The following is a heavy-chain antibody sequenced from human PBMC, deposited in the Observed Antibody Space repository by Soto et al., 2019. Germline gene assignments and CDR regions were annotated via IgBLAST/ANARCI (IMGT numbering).Heavy chain of an antibody. CDR2: VWYDGTTQ. J-gene: IGHJ4*02. CDR3: AREFSLALHF. D-gene: IGHD3-16*01. CDR1: GFIFSNIG. V-gene: IGHV3-33*01. Sequence: QLVESGGAVVQPGKSLRLSCSASGFIFSNIGMYWVRQAPGKGLEWVAVVWYDGTTQYYGDSVKGRFTISRDNSKNMVYLQMDSLRVDDTAVYYCAREFSLALHFWGQGSLVTVSS.